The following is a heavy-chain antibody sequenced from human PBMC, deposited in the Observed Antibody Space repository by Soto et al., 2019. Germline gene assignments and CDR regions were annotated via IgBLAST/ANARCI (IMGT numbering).Heavy chain of an antibody. J-gene: IGHJ3*02. D-gene: IGHD2-2*01. CDR1: GFTFSSYA. V-gene: IGHV3-23*01. CDR3: AKDREDIVVVPALDAFDI. Sequence: GGSLRLSCAASGFTFSSYAMSWVRQAPGKGLEWVSAISGSGGSTYYADSVKGRFTISRDNSKNTLYLQMNSLRAEDTAVYYCAKDREDIVVVPALDAFDIWGQGTMVTVSS. CDR2: ISGSGGST.